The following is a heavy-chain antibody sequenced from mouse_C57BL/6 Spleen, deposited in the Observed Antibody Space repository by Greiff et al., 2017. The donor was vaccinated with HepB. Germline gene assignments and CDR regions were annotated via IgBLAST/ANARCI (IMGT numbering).Heavy chain of an antibody. Sequence: VQLQQSGAELVKPGASVKISCKASGYAFSSYWMNWVKQRPGKGLEWIGQIYPGDGDTNYNGKFKGKATLTADKSSSTAYMQLSSLTSEDSAVYFCARGDYSGYYAMDYCGQGTSVTVSS. CDR3: ARGDYSGYYAMDY. CDR1: GYAFSSYW. V-gene: IGHV1-80*01. CDR2: IYPGDGDT. J-gene: IGHJ4*01. D-gene: IGHD2-12*01.